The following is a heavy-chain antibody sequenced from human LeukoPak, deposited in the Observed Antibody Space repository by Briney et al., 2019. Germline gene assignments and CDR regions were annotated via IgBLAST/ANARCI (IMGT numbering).Heavy chain of an antibody. D-gene: IGHD3-22*01. J-gene: IGHJ4*02. CDR1: GGSISSGDYY. CDR3: ARAPHYYDSSGYYPDFDY. Sequence: PSETLPLTCTVSGGSISSGDYYWRWIRQPPGKGLEWIGYIYYSGSTYYNPSLKSRVTISVDTSKNQFSLKLSAVTAADTAVYYCARAPHYYDSSGYYPDFDYWGQGTLVTVSS. CDR2: IYYSGST. V-gene: IGHV4-30-4*01.